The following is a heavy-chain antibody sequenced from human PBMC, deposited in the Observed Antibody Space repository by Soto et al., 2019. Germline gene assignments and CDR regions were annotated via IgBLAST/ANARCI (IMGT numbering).Heavy chain of an antibody. CDR1: GGTFSSYA. CDR3: ARDAYDYGDYRGDY. V-gene: IGHV1-69*06. J-gene: IGHJ4*02. D-gene: IGHD4-17*01. CDR2: IIPIFGTA. Sequence: SVKVSCKASGGTFSSYAISWVRQAPGQGLEWMGGIIPIFGTANYAQKFQGRVTITADKSTSTAYMELSSLRSEDTAVYYCARDAYDYGDYRGDYWGQGTLVTVSS.